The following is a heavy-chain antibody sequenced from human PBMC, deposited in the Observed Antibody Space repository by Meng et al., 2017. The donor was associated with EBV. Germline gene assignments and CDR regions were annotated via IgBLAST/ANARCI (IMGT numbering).Heavy chain of an antibody. J-gene: IGHJ4*02. D-gene: IGHD6-19*01. CDR1: GNTFTGYY. CDR2: INPNSGGT. CDR3: ARVGIAVAGTGDY. V-gene: IGHV1-2*06. Sequence: QVQLGQSGAEGKKPGASWKVACKATGNTFTGYYMHWVRQAPGQGLEWMGRINPNSGGTNYAQKFQGRVTMTRDPSISTAYMELSRLRSDDTAVYYCARVGIAVAGTGDYWGQGTLVTVSS.